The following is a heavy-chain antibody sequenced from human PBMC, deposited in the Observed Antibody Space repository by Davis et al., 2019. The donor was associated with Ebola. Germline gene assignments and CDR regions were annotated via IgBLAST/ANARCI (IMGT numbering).Heavy chain of an antibody. D-gene: IGHD4-23*01. J-gene: IGHJ6*02. Sequence: SSVKVSCKASGYTFTSYAINWVRHAPGQGLEWMGAIIPIFGTANYAQNFQGRVTLTASTSTSTAYKELSSPRSEDPAVYYGATDGPGGYYGRDVWGQGTTVTVSS. CDR1: GYTFTSYA. CDR3: ATDGPGGYYGRDV. V-gene: IGHV1-69*06. CDR2: IIPIFGTA.